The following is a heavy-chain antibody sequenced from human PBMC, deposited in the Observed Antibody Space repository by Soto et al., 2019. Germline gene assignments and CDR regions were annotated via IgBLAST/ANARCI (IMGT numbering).Heavy chain of an antibody. CDR3: AKEGCSSTSCFHTGDAFDI. CDR1: GFTFSSYG. D-gene: IGHD2-2*01. V-gene: IGHV3-30*18. CDR2: ISYDGSNK. J-gene: IGHJ3*02. Sequence: LRLSCAASGFTFSSYGMHWVRQAPGKGLEWVAVISYDGSNKYYADSVKGRFTISRDNSKNTLYLQMNSLRAEDTAVYYCAKEGCSSTSCFHTGDAFDIWGQGTMVTVSS.